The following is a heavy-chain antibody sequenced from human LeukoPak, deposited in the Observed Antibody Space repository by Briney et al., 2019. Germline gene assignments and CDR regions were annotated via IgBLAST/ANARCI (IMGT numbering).Heavy chain of an antibody. J-gene: IGHJ5*02. V-gene: IGHV1-18*01. Sequence: ASVKVSCKASGYSFNTYGISWVRQAPGQGLEWMGWISPYNGDTNYAQNLQGRLTMTTDTATSTAYMDLRSLRSDDTAVYYCAKFLWMGSSPTGAPPAGFDPWGQGTLVTVSS. CDR3: AKFLWMGSSPTGAPPAGFDP. D-gene: IGHD3-10*01. CDR2: ISPYNGDT. CDR1: GYSFNTYG.